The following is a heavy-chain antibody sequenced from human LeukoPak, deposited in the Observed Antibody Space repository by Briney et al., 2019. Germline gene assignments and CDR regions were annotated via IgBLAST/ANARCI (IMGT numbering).Heavy chain of an antibody. CDR2: IYYSGST. CDR1: GGSISSSSYY. J-gene: IGHJ4*02. CDR3: ASVPENIAAEDY. Sequence: SETLSLTCTVSGGSISSSSYYWGWIRQPPGKELEWIGSIYYSGSTYYNPSLKSRVTISVDTSKNQFSLKLSSVTAADTAVYYCASVPENIAAEDYWGQGTLVTVSS. V-gene: IGHV4-39*01. D-gene: IGHD6-13*01.